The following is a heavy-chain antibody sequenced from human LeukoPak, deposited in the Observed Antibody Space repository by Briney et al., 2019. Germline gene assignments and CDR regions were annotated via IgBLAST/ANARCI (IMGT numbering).Heavy chain of an antibody. CDR2: ISYDGSNK. V-gene: IGHV3-30-3*01. Sequence: GRSLRLSCAASGFTFSSYAMHWVRQAPGKGLEWVAVISYDGSNKYYADSVKGRFTISRDNSKNTLYLQMNSLRAEDTAVYYCARDRTSSSWYTRRHDNWFDPWGQGTLVTVSS. CDR1: GFTFSSYA. CDR3: ARDRTSSSWYTRRHDNWFDP. D-gene: IGHD6-13*01. J-gene: IGHJ5*02.